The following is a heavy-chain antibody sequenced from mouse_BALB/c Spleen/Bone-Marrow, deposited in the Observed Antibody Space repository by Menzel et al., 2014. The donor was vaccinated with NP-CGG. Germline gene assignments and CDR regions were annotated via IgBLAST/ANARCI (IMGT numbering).Heavy chain of an antibody. D-gene: IGHD1-1*01. CDR1: GFTFSTYA. CDR2: ISSGGSYT. Sequence: EVMLVESGGVLVKPGGSLKLSCAASGFTFSTYAMSWVRQSPEKRLEWVAEISSGGSYTYYPDTVTGRFTISRDNAENTLYLEMSSLRSEDTAMYYCARDGYGSSDWGQGTLVTVSA. CDR3: ARDGYGSSD. V-gene: IGHV5-9-4*01. J-gene: IGHJ3*01.